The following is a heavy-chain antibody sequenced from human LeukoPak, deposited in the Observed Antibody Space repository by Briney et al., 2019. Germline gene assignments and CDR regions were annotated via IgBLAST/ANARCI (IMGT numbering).Heavy chain of an antibody. Sequence: GGSLRLSCAASGFTFSSYSMNWVRQAPGKGLEWVAVIWYDGSNKYYADSVKGRFTISRDNSKNTLYLQMNSLRAEDTAVYYCARGDSSGWATHFDYWGQGTLVTVSS. J-gene: IGHJ4*02. CDR2: IWYDGSNK. D-gene: IGHD6-19*01. CDR1: GFTFSSYS. V-gene: IGHV3-33*08. CDR3: ARGDSSGWATHFDY.